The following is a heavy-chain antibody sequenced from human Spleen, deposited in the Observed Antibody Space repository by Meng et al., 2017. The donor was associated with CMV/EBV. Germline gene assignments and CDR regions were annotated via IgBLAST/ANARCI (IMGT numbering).Heavy chain of an antibody. CDR3: ARDFSYSSRWFRAFDI. J-gene: IGHJ3*02. D-gene: IGHD6-13*01. CDR2: ISDDGSNK. CDR1: GFTFSSYA. Sequence: GESLKISCAASGFTFSSYAMSWVRQAPGKGLQWVAVISDDGSNKNYADSVKGRFTLSRDNSKKTVYLQMNSLRAEDTAVYYCARDFSYSSRWFRAFDIWGQGTMVTVSS. V-gene: IGHV3-30*04.